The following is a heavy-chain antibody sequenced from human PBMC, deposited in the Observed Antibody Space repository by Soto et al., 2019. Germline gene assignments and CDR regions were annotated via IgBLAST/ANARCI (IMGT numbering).Heavy chain of an antibody. CDR3: AKDSTAMAYYYYGMDV. CDR2: ISWDGGST. V-gene: IGHV3-43*01. D-gene: IGHD5-18*01. CDR1: GFTFDDYT. J-gene: IGHJ6*02. Sequence: GGSLRLSCAASGFTFDDYTMHWVRQAPGKGLEWVSLISWDGGSTYYADSVKGRFTISRDNSKNSLYLQMNSLRTEDTALYYCAKDSTAMAYYYYGMDVWGQGTTVTVS.